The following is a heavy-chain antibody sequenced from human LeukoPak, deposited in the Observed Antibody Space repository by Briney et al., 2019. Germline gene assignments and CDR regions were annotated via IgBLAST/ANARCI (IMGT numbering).Heavy chain of an antibody. CDR2: IWYDGSNK. CDR3: ARDPGLLFRRRIDY. CDR1: GFTFSSYG. J-gene: IGHJ4*02. V-gene: IGHV3-33*01. D-gene: IGHD2-21*02. Sequence: GGSLRLSCAASGFTFSSYGMHWVRQAPGKGLEWVAVIWYDGSNKYYADSVKGRFTISRDNSKNTLYPQMNSLRAEDTAVYYYARDPGLLFRRRIDYWGQGTLVTVYS.